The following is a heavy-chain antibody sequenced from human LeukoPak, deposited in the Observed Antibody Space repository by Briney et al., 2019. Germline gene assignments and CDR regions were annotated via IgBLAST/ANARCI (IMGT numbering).Heavy chain of an antibody. D-gene: IGHD3-10*01. CDR2: FDPEDGET. CDR3: ATDAGYGSGSYLFF. J-gene: IGHJ4*02. Sequence: ALVKVSCKVSGYTPTELSMHWVRQAPGKGPEWMGGFDPEDGETIYAQKFQGRVTMTEDTSRDIAYVELSSLRSEDTAVYFCATDAGYGSGSYLFFWGQGTLVTVSS. V-gene: IGHV1-24*01. CDR1: GYTPTELS.